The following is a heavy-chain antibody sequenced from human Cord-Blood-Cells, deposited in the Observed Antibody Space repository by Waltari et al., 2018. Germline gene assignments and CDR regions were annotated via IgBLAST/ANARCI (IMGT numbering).Heavy chain of an antibody. CDR3: ARQGSQLGNWFDP. CDR1: GNSFTSYW. Sequence: EVQLVQSGAEVKKPGDSLLSSCNASGNSFTSYWTGRVRQMPGKGLEWMGISYPGDSDTRYSPSFQGQVTISADKSISTAYLQWSSLKASDTAMYYCARQGSQLGNWFDPWGQGTLVTVSS. J-gene: IGHJ5*02. V-gene: IGHV5-51*01. CDR2: SYPGDSDT. D-gene: IGHD6-13*01.